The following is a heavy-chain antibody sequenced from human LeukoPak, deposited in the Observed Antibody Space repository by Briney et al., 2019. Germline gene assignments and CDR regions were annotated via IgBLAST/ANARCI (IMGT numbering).Heavy chain of an antibody. Sequence: GGSLRLSCAASGFTFSGHWMTCVREAPGHGLEWVANIKQDGSEEYYLDSVKGRFVISRDNAKNSVFLLMNSLRAEDTAVYYCVRERYSSGWSYWFDSWGQGTLVTVSS. CDR1: GFTFSGHW. CDR2: IKQDGSEE. CDR3: VRERYSSGWSYWFDS. D-gene: IGHD6-19*01. V-gene: IGHV3-7*03. J-gene: IGHJ5*01.